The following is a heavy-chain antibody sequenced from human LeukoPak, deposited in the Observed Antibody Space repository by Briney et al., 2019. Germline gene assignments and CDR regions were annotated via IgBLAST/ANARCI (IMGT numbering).Heavy chain of an antibody. Sequence: GGSLRLSCAASGFTFSSFWMSWVRQAPGKGLECVANIKEGGSEKSYVVSVRGRFTIYRDRAKNSLYLQIDSLRAEDTAVYYCARGHWSGGGHYFDYWGQGTLVTVSS. V-gene: IGHV3-7*05. J-gene: IGHJ4*02. D-gene: IGHD3-10*01. CDR2: IKEGGSEK. CDR1: GFTFSSFW. CDR3: ARGHWSGGGHYFDY.